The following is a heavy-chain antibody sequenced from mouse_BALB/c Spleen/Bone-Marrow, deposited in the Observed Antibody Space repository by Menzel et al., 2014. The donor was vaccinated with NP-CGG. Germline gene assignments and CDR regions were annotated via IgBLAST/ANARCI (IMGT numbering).Heavy chain of an antibody. Sequence: VQLQQSGPGLVAPSPSLSITCTVSGFSLSRNSVHWVRQAPGEGLEWLGVFLRVGNTDYNSALKSRLSITKDNSKSQVFLKMNSLQTDDTAMYCCARFITTGTMDCWGQGTSVTVSS. CDR3: ARFITTGTMDC. J-gene: IGHJ4*01. CDR1: GFSLSRNS. V-gene: IGHV2-6-4*01. D-gene: IGHD1-1*01. CDR2: FLRVGNT.